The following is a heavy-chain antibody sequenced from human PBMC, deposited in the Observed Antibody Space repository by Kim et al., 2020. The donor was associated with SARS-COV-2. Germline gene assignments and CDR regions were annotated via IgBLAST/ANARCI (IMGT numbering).Heavy chain of an antibody. Sequence: SETLSLTCTVSSGSIKSYFWSWIRQPAGQGLEWIGRVYDDGVTNYNPSLKSRVTMSVDTSKNQFSLRLTSVTAADTAVYYCARTSGLKSLDYCGQGTL. J-gene: IGHJ4*02. V-gene: IGHV4-4*07. CDR1: SGSIKSYF. CDR3: ARTSGLKSLDY. D-gene: IGHD2-8*01. CDR2: VYDDGVT.